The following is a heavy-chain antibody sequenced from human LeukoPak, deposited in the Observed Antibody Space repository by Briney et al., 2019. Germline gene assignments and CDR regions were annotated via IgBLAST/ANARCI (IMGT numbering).Heavy chain of an antibody. CDR2: IYYSGST. V-gene: IGHV4-39*01. CDR1: GGSISSSSYY. J-gene: IGHJ4*02. D-gene: IGHD6-13*01. CDR3: ARSGSSSWYSFDY. Sequence: SETLSLTCTVSGGSISSSSYYWGWIRQPPGKGLEWIGSIYYSGSTYYNPSLKSRVTISVDTSKNQFSLKLSSVTAADTAVYYCARSGSSSWYSFDYWGQGTLVTVSS.